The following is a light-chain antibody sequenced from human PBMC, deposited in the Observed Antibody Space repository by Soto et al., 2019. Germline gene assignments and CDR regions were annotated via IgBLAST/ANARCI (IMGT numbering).Light chain of an antibody. Sequence: DIQMTQSPSSLSASVGDRVTIACQSSQDISNYLHWYQQKPGKAPKLLIYDASNLETGVPSRFSGSGSGTDFTFTISSLQPEDIATYYCQQYDNFPRAINFGQGTRPEIK. V-gene: IGKV1-33*01. CDR1: QDISNY. J-gene: IGKJ5*01. CDR3: QQYDNFPRAIN. CDR2: DAS.